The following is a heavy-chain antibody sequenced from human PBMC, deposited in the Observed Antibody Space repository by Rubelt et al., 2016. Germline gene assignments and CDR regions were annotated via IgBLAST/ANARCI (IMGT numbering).Heavy chain of an antibody. CDR3: AKDRGHPDITTRTSGVCDY. V-gene: IGHV3-23*01. Sequence: GSLRLSCAASGFTFSSYAMSWVRQAPGKGLEWVSAISGSGGSTYYADSVKGRFTISRDNSKNTLYLQMNSLRAEDTAVYYCAKDRGHPDITTRTSGVCDYWGQGTLVTVSA. CDR1: GFTFSSYA. CDR2: ISGSGGST. J-gene: IGHJ4*02. D-gene: IGHD4-17*01.